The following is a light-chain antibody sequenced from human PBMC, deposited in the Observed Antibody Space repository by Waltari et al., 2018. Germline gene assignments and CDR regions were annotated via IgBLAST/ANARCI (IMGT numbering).Light chain of an antibody. CDR3: QLRGSQPPST. CDR1: HSVGTF. CDR2: DAS. Sequence: RASHSVGTFFALYQQKPRQPPRHLLYDASNWATGIPAKFSGRGSATDFTLTISGLEPEESAVDYCQLRGSQPPSTFGQGTQL. J-gene: IGKJ5*01. V-gene: IGKV3-11*01.